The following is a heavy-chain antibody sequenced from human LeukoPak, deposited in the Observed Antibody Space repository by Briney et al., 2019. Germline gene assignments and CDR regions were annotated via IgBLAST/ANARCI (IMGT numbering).Heavy chain of an antibody. J-gene: IGHJ4*02. V-gene: IGHV3-7*01. CDR1: GFIFSTYY. CDR3: VRDFGYCSGGNCYTVLDY. Sequence: GALRLSCAASGFIFSTYYMNWVRQAPGKGLEWVANIKRDGSEKDYVDSVKGRFTISRDNAKNSLFLQMNNLRAEDTAVYYCVRDFGYCSGGNCYTVLDYWGQGTLVTVSS. CDR2: IKRDGSEK. D-gene: IGHD2-15*01.